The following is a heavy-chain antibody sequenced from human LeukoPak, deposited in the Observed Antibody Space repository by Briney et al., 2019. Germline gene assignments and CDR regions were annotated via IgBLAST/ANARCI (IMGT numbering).Heavy chain of an antibody. V-gene: IGHV3-23*01. D-gene: IGHD5-18*01. Sequence: GGSLRLSCEASGFTFGSHAMYWARQAPGKGLEWVAGIFGSGGSPHYADPVKGRFTISRDNSRNTVYLQINSLRAEDTAVYYCGKTTVGYSSGQKPAWPVDYWGQGTLVTVSS. CDR2: IFGSGGSP. CDR1: GFTFGSHA. CDR3: GKTTVGYSSGQKPAWPVDY. J-gene: IGHJ4*02.